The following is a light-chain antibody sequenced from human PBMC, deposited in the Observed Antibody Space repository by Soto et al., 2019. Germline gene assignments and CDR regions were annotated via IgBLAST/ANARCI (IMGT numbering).Light chain of an antibody. Sequence: QSVLTQPASVSGSPGQSITISCTGTGSDIGTYNYVSWYQHHPGKAPKFIIYDVTNRPSGVSDRFSGSKSGNTASLTISGLQAEDEADYFCKSYTSASTCVFGTGTKVTVL. V-gene: IGLV2-14*03. CDR1: GSDIGTYNY. CDR3: KSYTSASTCV. J-gene: IGLJ1*01. CDR2: DVT.